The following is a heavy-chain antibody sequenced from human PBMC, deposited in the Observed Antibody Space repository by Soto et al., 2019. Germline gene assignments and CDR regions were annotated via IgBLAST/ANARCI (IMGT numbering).Heavy chain of an antibody. D-gene: IGHD3-10*01. Sequence: PGGSLRLSCAASGFTFSSYGMYWVRQAPGKGLEWVAVIWYDGSNKYYADSVKGRFTISRDNSKNTLYLQMNSLRAEDTAVYYCARDKITMVRGVSMDVWGQGTTVTVSS. CDR2: IWYDGSNK. V-gene: IGHV3-33*01. CDR1: GFTFSSYG. CDR3: ARDKITMVRGVSMDV. J-gene: IGHJ6*02.